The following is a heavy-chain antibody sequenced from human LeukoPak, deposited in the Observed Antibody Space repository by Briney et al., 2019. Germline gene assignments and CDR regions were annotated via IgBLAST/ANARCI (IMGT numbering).Heavy chain of an antibody. CDR2: IYYSGST. Sequence: SETLSLTCAVYGGSFSGYYWSWIRQPPGKGLEWIGYIYYSGSTNYNPSLKSRVTISVDTSKNQFSLKLSSVTAADTAVYYCARLGVATMDFDYWGQGTLVTVSS. CDR1: GGSFSGYY. V-gene: IGHV4-59*01. CDR3: ARLGVATMDFDY. J-gene: IGHJ4*02. D-gene: IGHD5-12*01.